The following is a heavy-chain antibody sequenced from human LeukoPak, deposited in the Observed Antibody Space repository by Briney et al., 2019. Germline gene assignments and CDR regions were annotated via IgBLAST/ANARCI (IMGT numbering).Heavy chain of an antibody. J-gene: IGHJ5*02. CDR1: GGTFSSYA. V-gene: IGHV1-69*13. D-gene: IGHD3-9*01. CDR3: ARVFYDILTGYYNWFDP. CDR2: IIPIFGTA. Sequence: SVKVSCKASGGTFSSYAISWVRQAPGQGLEWMGGIIPIFGTANYAQKFQGRVTITADESTSTAYMELSSLSSEDTAVYYCARVFYDILTGYYNWFDPRGQGTLVTVSS.